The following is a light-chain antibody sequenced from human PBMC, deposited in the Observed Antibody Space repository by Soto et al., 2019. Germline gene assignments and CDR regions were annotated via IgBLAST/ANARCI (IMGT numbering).Light chain of an antibody. Sequence: ALAQPPAASGTPGQRVMISCSGSSSNIGPNYVYWYQQLPGTAPKLLIQKNNQRPSGVPDRFSGSKSGTSASLAISGLRSEDEADYYCAAWDDSLSGLYVFGTGTKVTVL. J-gene: IGLJ1*01. CDR3: AAWDDSLSGLYV. CDR2: KNN. V-gene: IGLV1-47*01. CDR1: SSNIGPNY.